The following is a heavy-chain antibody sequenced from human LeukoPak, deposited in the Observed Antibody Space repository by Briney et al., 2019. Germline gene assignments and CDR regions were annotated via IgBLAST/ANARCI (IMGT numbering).Heavy chain of an antibody. J-gene: IGHJ4*02. CDR1: GGSISSSSYY. CDR2: IYYSGST. Sequence: SETLSLTCTVSGGSISSSSYYWGWIRQPPGKGLEWIGSIYYSGSTYYNPSLKSRVTISVDTSKNQFSLKLSSVTAADTAVYYCARLPTGTFDYWGQGTLVTVSS. V-gene: IGHV4-39*01. CDR3: ARLPTGTFDY. D-gene: IGHD1-1*01.